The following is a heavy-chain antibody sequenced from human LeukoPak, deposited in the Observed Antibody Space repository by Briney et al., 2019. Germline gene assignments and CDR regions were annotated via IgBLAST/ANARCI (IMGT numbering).Heavy chain of an antibody. CDR1: GYSIGSGYY. CDR2: IYYSGST. D-gene: IGHD3-10*01. Sequence: SETLSLTCTVSGYSIGSGYYWGWIRQPPGEGLEWIGSIYYSGSTNYNPSLKSRVTISVDTSKNQFSLKLSSVTAADTAVYYCARAARSPYYYGSGSPLDYWGQGTLVTVSS. V-gene: IGHV4-38-2*02. CDR3: ARAARSPYYYGSGSPLDY. J-gene: IGHJ4*02.